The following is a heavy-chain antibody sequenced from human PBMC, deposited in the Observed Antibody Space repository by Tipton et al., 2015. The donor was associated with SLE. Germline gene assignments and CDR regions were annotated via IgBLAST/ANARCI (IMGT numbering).Heavy chain of an antibody. D-gene: IGHD4/OR15-4a*01. Sequence: QVQLVQSGAEVKKPGASVKVSCKASGYTFNQYYIQWVRQAPGQGLEWMGRINPILGTPKYAPKFQDRLTSTAYMELRSLTSDDTAVYYCARSRGANGPDYWGQGTLVTVSS. V-gene: IGHV1-2*06. CDR3: ARSRGANGPDY. CDR1: GYTFNQYY. CDR2: INPILGTP. J-gene: IGHJ4*02.